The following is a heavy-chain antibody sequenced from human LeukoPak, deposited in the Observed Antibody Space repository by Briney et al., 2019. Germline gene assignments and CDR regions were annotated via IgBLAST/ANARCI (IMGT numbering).Heavy chain of an antibody. J-gene: IGHJ4*02. CDR3: ARNYDSSGKGLDY. D-gene: IGHD3-22*01. V-gene: IGHV1-69*02. Sequence: SVKLASKASGGTFSSYTISWVRHTPGQGLEWMGRIIPILGRANYVQKCQGRVTITADKSTSTAYMELSSLRSEDTAVYYCARNYDSSGKGLDYWGQGTLVTVSS. CDR1: GGTFSSYT. CDR2: IIPILGRA.